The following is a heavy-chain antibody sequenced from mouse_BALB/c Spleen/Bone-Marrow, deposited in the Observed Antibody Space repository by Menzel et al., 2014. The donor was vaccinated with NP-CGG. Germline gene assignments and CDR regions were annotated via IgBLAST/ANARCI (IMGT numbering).Heavy chain of an antibody. CDR1: GYTFTNSW. V-gene: IGHV1S130*01. J-gene: IGHJ2*01. CDR2: IHPNSGNT. Sequence: QVQLQQSGSVLVRPGASVKLSCKASGYTFTNSWMHWAKQRPGQGLEWIGEIHPNSGNTNYNENFEGKATLTVDTSSTPHYVDLSKLASEDTAVYYCVRHHRCAYYFDYRGQGTALTVSP. CDR3: VRHHRCAYYFDY.